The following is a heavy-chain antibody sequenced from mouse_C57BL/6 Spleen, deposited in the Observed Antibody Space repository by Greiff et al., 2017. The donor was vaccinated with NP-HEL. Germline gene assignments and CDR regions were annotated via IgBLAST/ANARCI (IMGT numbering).Heavy chain of an antibody. D-gene: IGHD1-1*01. J-gene: IGHJ3*01. Sequence: EVQLQQSGAELVRPGASVKLSCTASGFNIKDDYMHWVKQRPEQGLEWIGWIDPENGDTEYASKFQGKATITADTSSNTAYLQLSSLTSEDTAVYYCTYYYGSSFWFAYWGQRTLVTVSA. CDR2: IDPENGDT. V-gene: IGHV14-4*01. CDR3: TYYYGSSFWFAY. CDR1: GFNIKDDY.